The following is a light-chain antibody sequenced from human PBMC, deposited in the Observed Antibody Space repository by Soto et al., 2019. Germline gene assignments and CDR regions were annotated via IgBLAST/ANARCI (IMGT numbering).Light chain of an antibody. V-gene: IGKV3-20*01. CDR2: GAS. CDR1: QSVSSSY. CDR3: QQYGSSPRT. Sequence: EIVLTQSPGTLSLSPGERATLSCRDSQSVSSSYLAWYQQKPGQAPRLLIYGASSRATGIPDRFSGSGSGTDFTLTISRLEPEEFSVYYCQQYGSSPRTFGQWTKVEIK. J-gene: IGKJ1*01.